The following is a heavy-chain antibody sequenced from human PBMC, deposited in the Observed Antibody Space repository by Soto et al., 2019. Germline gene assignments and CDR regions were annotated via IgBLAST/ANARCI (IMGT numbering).Heavy chain of an antibody. CDR1: GFTFDDYA. V-gene: IGHV3-9*01. D-gene: IGHD3-9*01. J-gene: IGHJ4*02. CDR2: ISWNHGGI. CDR3: IRKYYNTLGDY. Sequence: GGSLRLSCVVSGFTFDDYAMHWVRQAPGKGLEWVSSISWNHGGIGYADSVRGRFTVSRDNAKNSLYLQMNSLRREDTAFYYCIRKYYNTLGDYWGQGTLVTVSS.